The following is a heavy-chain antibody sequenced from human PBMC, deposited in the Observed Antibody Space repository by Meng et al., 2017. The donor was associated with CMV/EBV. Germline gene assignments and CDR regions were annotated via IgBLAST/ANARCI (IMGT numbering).Heavy chain of an antibody. D-gene: IGHD1-26*01. CDR1: GYTFTGYY. CDR2: INPNSGGT. J-gene: IGHJ5*02. CDR3: ARDRVVRIVGATTDWFDP. Sequence: ASVKVSCKASGYTFTGYYMHWVRQAPGQGLEWMGWINPNSGGTNYAQKFQGRVTMTRDTSISTAYMELSRLRSDDTAVYYCARDRVVRIVGATTDWFDPWGQGTLVTVSS. V-gene: IGHV1-2*02.